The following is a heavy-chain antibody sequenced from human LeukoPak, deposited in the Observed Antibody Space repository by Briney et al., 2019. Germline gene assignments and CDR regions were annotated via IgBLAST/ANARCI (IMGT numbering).Heavy chain of an antibody. V-gene: IGHV4-34*01. CDR2: INHSGST. CDR3: ARGAVAEGFDY. D-gene: IGHD6-19*01. Sequence: SETLSLTCAVYGGSFSGYYWSWIRQPPGKGLEWIGEINHSGSTNYNPSLKSRVTISVDTSKNQFSLKLSSVTAADTAVYCCARGAVAEGFDYWGQGTLVTVSS. J-gene: IGHJ4*02. CDR1: GGSFSGYY.